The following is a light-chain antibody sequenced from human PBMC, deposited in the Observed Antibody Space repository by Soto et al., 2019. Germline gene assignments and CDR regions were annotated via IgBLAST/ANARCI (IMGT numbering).Light chain of an antibody. V-gene: IGKV1D-12*01. J-gene: IGKJ5*01. CDR1: QSISNW. Sequence: DIQMTQSPSSVSATFGDRVTIXXRASQSISNWLAWYQQKPGKAPQLXIYETSILQTGVPSRFSGSRSGTEFTLTISSLQPEDFATYYCQQTNTFPITFGQGTRLEIK. CDR3: QQTNTFPIT. CDR2: ETS.